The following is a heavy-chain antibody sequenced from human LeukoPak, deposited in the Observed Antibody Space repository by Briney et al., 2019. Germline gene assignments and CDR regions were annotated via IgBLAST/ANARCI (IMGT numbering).Heavy chain of an antibody. D-gene: IGHD1-26*01. CDR3: AREVVGATGEFDY. CDR2: ISSSGSTI. CDR1: GFTFSSYE. V-gene: IGHV3-48*03. Sequence: GGSLRLSCAASGFTFSSYEVNWVRQAPGKGLEWVSYISSSGSTIYYADSVKGRFTISRDNAKNSLYLQMNSLRAEDTAVYYCAREVVGATGEFDYWGQGTLVTVSS. J-gene: IGHJ4*02.